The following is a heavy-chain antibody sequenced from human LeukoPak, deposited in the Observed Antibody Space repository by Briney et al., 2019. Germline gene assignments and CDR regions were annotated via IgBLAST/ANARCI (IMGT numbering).Heavy chain of an antibody. V-gene: IGHV1-46*01. CDR3: ASEYYYATVGDAFDI. CDR2: INPSGGST. D-gene: IGHD3-10*01. Sequence: GASVKVSCKASGYTFSDYYMHWVRQAPGQGLEWMGIINPSGGSTSYAQKFQGRVTMTRDMSTSTVYMELSSLRSEDTAVYYCASEYYYATVGDAFDIWGQGTMVTVSS. J-gene: IGHJ3*02. CDR1: GYTFSDYY.